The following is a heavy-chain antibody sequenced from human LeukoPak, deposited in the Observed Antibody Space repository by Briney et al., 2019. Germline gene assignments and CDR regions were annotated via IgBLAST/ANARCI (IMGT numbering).Heavy chain of an antibody. CDR1: GFTFDDYA. Sequence: GGSLRLSCAASGFTFDDYAMHWVRQAPGKGLEWVSLISWDGGSTYYADSVKGRFTISRDNSKNSLYLQMNSLRTEDTALYYCAKDETSEAYNIVTGAYYYYYYMDVWGKGTTVTVSS. CDR2: ISWDGGST. D-gene: IGHD3-9*01. CDR3: AKDETSEAYNIVTGAYYYYYYMDV. J-gene: IGHJ6*03. V-gene: IGHV3-43*02.